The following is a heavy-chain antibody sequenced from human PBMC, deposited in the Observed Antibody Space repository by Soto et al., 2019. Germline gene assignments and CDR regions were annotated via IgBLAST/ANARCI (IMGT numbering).Heavy chain of an antibody. D-gene: IGHD5-18*01. CDR2: ISSSSSYT. CDR1: GFTFSDYY. Sequence: RRLSCAASGFTFSDYYMSWIRQAPGKGLEWVSYISSSSSYTNYADSVKGRFTISRDNAKNSLYLQMNSLRAEDTAVYYCARVNGYSYGPYYYYGMDVWGQGTTVTVSS. J-gene: IGHJ6*02. V-gene: IGHV3-11*06. CDR3: ARVNGYSYGPYYYYGMDV.